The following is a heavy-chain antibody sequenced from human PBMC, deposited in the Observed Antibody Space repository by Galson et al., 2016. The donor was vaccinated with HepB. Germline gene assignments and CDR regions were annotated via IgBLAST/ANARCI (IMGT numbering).Heavy chain of an antibody. D-gene: IGHD3-16*01. CDR3: AKWVSFGYSDV. J-gene: IGHJ6*04. Sequence: SETLSLTCTVSGGSISCNNYHWGWIRQPPGKGLEWIGNITYGGSTLYNPSLKSRVTISVDTSKNQFSLKLNSVTATDTAVYFCAKWVSFGYSDVWGKGTTVTVSS. CDR1: GGSISCNNYH. CDR2: ITYGGST. V-gene: IGHV4-39*01.